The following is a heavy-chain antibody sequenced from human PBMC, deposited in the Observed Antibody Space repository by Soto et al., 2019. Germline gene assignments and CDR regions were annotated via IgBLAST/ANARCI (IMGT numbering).Heavy chain of an antibody. Sequence: ASVKVSCKASGYTFTSYYMPWVRQAPGQGLEWMGIINPSGGSTSYAQKFQGRVTMTRDTSTSTVYMELSSLRSEDTAVYYCARDQGGGGGSSPYYYGMDVWGQGTTVTVS. CDR2: INPSGGST. CDR3: ARDQGGGGGSSPYYYGMDV. J-gene: IGHJ6*02. V-gene: IGHV1-46*01. D-gene: IGHD2-15*01. CDR1: GYTFTSYY.